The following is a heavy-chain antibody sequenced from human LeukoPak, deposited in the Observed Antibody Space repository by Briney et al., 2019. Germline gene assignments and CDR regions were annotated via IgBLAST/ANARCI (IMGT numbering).Heavy chain of an antibody. CDR3: AKDSSGYTDY. Sequence: GGSLRLSCAASGFTFSSYSMNWVRQAPGKGLEWVSSISSTISYIYYADSVKGRFTISRDNSKNSLYLQMNSLRTEDTALYYCAKDSSGYTDYWGQGTLVTVSS. D-gene: IGHD3-22*01. CDR1: GFTFSSYS. CDR2: ISSTISYI. J-gene: IGHJ4*02. V-gene: IGHV3-21*04.